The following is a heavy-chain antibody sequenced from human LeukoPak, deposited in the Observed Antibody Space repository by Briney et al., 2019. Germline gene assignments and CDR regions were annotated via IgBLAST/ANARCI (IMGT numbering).Heavy chain of an antibody. CDR3: AKVVGLRYFDWLSIRYFQH. D-gene: IGHD3-9*01. V-gene: IGHV3-23*01. CDR1: GFTFSSYA. CDR2: ISGSGGST. Sequence: PGGSLRLSCAASGFTFSSYATSWVRQAPGKGLEWVSAISGSGGSTYYADSVKGRFTISRDNSKNTLYLQMNSLRAEDTAVYYCAKVVGLRYFDWLSIRYFQHWGQGTLVTVSS. J-gene: IGHJ1*01.